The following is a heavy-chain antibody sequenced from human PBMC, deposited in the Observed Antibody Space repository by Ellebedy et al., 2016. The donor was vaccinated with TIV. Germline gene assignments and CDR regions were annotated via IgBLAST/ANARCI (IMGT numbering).Heavy chain of an antibody. CDR2: IYSGGST. Sequence: PGGSLRLSCAASGFTVSANFMNWVRQAPGKGLEWVSLIYSGGSTYYADSVKARFTISRDNSKNTVYLQMESLRAEDTAVYYCARVYQWGQGTLVTVSS. CDR1: GFTVSANF. D-gene: IGHD2-2*01. CDR3: ARVYQ. J-gene: IGHJ4*02. V-gene: IGHV3-66*01.